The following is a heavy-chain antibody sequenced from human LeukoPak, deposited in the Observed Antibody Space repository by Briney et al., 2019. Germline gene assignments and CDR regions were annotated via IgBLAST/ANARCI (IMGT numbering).Heavy chain of an antibody. CDR2: ISGNGART. V-gene: IGHV3-43*02. Sequence: GGSLRLSCAASGFTFDDYAMHWVRQAPGKGLVWVSLISGNGARTYYADSVKGRFTISRDNAKNSLYLQMNSLRAEDTAVYYCARDHYKNFDYWGQGTLVTVSS. D-gene: IGHD4-11*01. CDR3: ARDHYKNFDY. J-gene: IGHJ4*02. CDR1: GFTFDDYA.